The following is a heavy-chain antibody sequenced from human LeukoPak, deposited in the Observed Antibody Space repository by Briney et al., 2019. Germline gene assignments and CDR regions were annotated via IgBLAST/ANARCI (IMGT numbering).Heavy chain of an antibody. J-gene: IGHJ4*02. Sequence: SETLSLTCTVSGYSISSGYYWGWIRQPPGKGLEWIGEINHSGSTNYNPSLKSRVTISVDTSKNQFSLKLSSVTAADTAVYYCASRGILGYCSSTSCPYYFDYWGQGTLVTVSS. CDR3: ASRGILGYCSSTSCPYYFDY. CDR2: INHSGST. D-gene: IGHD2-2*01. CDR1: GYSISSGYY. V-gene: IGHV4-38-2*02.